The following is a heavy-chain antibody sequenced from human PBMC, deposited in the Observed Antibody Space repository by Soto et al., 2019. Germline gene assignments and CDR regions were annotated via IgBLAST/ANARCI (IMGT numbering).Heavy chain of an antibody. Sequence: EVQLVESGGGLLQPGRSLRLSCAASGFTFDNCGMHWVRQAPGKGPEWVAGISWDSSTIGYADSVKGRFIISRDDAKNSLYLQMDSLRGEDTALYYCVQGRYPTMATPLDHWGQGTQVIVSS. D-gene: IGHD2-15*01. V-gene: IGHV3-9*01. CDR2: ISWDSSTI. J-gene: IGHJ4*02. CDR1: GFTFDNCG. CDR3: VQGRYPTMATPLDH.